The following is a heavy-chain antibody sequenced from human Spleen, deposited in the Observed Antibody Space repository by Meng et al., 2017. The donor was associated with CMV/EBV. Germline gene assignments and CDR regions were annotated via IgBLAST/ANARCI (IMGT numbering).Heavy chain of an antibody. CDR1: GFTFSSYG. CDR2: IRYDSAYT. CDR3: AKVGDGYGDYGSIDS. Sequence: GGSLRLSCAASGFTFSSYGMHWVRQAPGKGLEWVTYIRYDSAYTYYADSVQGRFTISRDNSKNILYLQMNSLRPEDTAMYYCAKVGDGYGDYGSIDSWGQGAMVTVSS. V-gene: IGHV3-30*02. D-gene: IGHD4-17*01. J-gene: IGHJ4*02.